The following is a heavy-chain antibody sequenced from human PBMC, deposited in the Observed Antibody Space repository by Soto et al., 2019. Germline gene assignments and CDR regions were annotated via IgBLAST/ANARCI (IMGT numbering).Heavy chain of an antibody. J-gene: IGHJ4*02. Sequence: GYYWCWIRQHPGKGLEWIGYIYYSGSTYYNPSLKSRVTISVDTSKNQFSLKLSSVTAADTAVYYCARAPIYCTNGVRTYFDYWGQGTLVTVSS. CDR3: ARAPIYCTNGVRTYFDY. CDR2: IYYSGST. V-gene: IGHV4-31*02. D-gene: IGHD2-8*01. CDR1: GYY.